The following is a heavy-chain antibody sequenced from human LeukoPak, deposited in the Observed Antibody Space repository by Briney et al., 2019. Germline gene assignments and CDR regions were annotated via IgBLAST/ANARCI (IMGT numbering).Heavy chain of an antibody. J-gene: IGHJ6*03. CDR1: GFTFSDYY. CDR3: GTKAMDV. CDR2: IKQDGSDE. V-gene: IGHV3-7*01. D-gene: IGHD3-3*01. Sequence: GGPLRLSCAASGFTFSDYYMSWIRQAPGKGLEWVANIKQDGSDEYYVDSVKGRFTISRDNAKNSLFLQMNGLRADDTAVYYCGTKAMDVWGKGTTVTVSS.